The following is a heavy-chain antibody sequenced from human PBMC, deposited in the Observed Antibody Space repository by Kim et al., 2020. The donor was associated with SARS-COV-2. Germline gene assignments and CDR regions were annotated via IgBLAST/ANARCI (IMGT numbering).Heavy chain of an antibody. J-gene: IGHJ4*02. CDR3: ARDPFDY. V-gene: IGHV1-18*03. Sequence: NVKTNYARKVQGRVTMTTDTSTSTAYMELRSLRSDDMAIYYCARDPFDYWGQGTLVTVSS. CDR2: NVKT.